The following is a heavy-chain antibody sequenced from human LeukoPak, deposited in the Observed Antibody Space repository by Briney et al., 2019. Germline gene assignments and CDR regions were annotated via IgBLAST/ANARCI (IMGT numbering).Heavy chain of an antibody. CDR2: ISGSGGST. CDR1: GFTFSSYA. CDR3: AKDVGSYYDSSGYFAFDI. D-gene: IGHD3-22*01. Sequence: PGGSLRLSCAASGFTFSSYAMSWVRQAPGKGLEWVSAISGSGGSTYYADSVKGRFTISRDNSKNTLYLQMNSLRAEDTAVYYCAKDVGSYYDSSGYFAFDIWGQGTMVTVSS. J-gene: IGHJ3*02. V-gene: IGHV3-23*01.